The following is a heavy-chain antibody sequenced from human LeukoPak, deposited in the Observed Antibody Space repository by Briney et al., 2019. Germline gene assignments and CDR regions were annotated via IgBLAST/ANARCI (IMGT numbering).Heavy chain of an antibody. J-gene: IGHJ3*02. CDR3: ARDLHRGNSGNDAFDI. CDR2: IYTSGST. V-gene: IGHV4-4*07. D-gene: IGHD4-23*01. CDR1: GGSISSYY. Sequence: SETLSLTCTVSGGSISSYYWSWLRQPAGKGLEWIGRIYTSGSTNYNPSLKSRVTMSVDTSKNQFSLKLSSVTAADTAVYYCARDLHRGNSGNDAFDIWGQGTMVTVSS.